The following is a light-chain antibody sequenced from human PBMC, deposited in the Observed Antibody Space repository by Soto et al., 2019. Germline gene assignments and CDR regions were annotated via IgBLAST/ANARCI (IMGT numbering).Light chain of an antibody. CDR1: QTISTY. CDR2: AAS. Sequence: DIQMTQSPSSLSASVGDRVTITCRASQTISTYLNWYQQNPGKAPKLLIYAASSLQSGVPSRFSGSGSGTDFTLTISSLPPEDFATYYCQQSSGIPYTFGQGTKLEIK. CDR3: QQSSGIPYT. V-gene: IGKV1-39*01. J-gene: IGKJ2*01.